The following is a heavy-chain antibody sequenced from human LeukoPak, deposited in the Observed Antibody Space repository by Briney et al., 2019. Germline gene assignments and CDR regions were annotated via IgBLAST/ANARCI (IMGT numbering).Heavy chain of an antibody. V-gene: IGHV1-69*05. CDR1: GGTFSSYA. J-gene: IGHJ5*02. D-gene: IGHD7-27*01. CDR2: IIPIFGTA. CDR3: ARGETGVGDWFDP. Sequence: SVKVSCKASGGTFSSYAISWVRQAPGQGLEWMGGIIPIFGTANYAQKFQGRVTITTDESTSTAYMELSSLRSEDTAVYYCARGETGVGDWFDPWGQGTLVTVSS.